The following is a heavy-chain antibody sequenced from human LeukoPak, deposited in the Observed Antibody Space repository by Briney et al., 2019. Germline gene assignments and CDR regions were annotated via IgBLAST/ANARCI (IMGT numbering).Heavy chain of an antibody. Sequence: GGSLRLSCTASGFTFSNYAMNWVRQAPGKGLEWVSGISGSGGGTYYADSVKGRFTISRDNSKNTLYLQMNSLRAEDTALYYCAKTYCSGGSCYVTYYYGMDVWGQGTTVTVSS. J-gene: IGHJ6*02. CDR2: ISGSGGGT. CDR3: AKTYCSGGSCYVTYYYGMDV. CDR1: GFTFSNYA. D-gene: IGHD2-15*01. V-gene: IGHV3-23*01.